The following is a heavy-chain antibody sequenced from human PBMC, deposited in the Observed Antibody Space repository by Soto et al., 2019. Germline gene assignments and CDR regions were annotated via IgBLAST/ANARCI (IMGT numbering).Heavy chain of an antibody. CDR3: ARADCSSTSCYQLDY. V-gene: IGHV4-4*02. D-gene: IGHD2-2*01. Sequence: QVQLQESGPGLVKPSGTLSLTCAVSSGSISSSNWWSWVRQPPGKGLEWIGEIYHSGSTNYNPSLKSRVTISVDKSKNQFSLKLSSATAADTAVYYCARADCSSTSCYQLDYWGQGTLVTVSS. J-gene: IGHJ4*02. CDR2: IYHSGST. CDR1: SGSISSSNW.